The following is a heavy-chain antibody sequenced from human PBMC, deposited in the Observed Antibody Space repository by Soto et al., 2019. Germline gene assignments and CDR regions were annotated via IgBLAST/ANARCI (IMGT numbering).Heavy chain of an antibody. CDR1: GFTFTSSA. D-gene: IGHD1-26*01. CDR3: AADSSELLGGDAFDI. CDR2: SVVGSGNT. V-gene: IGHV1-58*01. Sequence: QMQLVQSGPEVKKPGTSVKVSCKASGFTFTSSAVQWVRQARGQRLEWIGWSVVGSGNTNYAQKFQERVTITRDMSTSTAYMELSSLRSEDTAVYYCAADSSELLGGDAFDIWGQGTMVTVSS. J-gene: IGHJ3*02.